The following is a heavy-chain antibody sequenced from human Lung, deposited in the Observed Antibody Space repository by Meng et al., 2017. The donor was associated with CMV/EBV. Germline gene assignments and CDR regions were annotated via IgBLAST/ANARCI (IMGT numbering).Heavy chain of an antibody. CDR3: ARALDTAMVTFDY. CDR2: IYYSGST. V-gene: IGHV4-30-4*08. Sequence: QGQLQDSGPGLVKPSQTLSLTCTVSGGSISSGDYYWSWIRQPPGKGLEWIGYIYYSGSTYYNPSLKSRVTISVDTSKNQFSLKLSSVTAADTAVYYCARALDTAMVTFDYWGQGTLVTVSS. CDR1: GGSISSGDYY. D-gene: IGHD5-18*01. J-gene: IGHJ4*02.